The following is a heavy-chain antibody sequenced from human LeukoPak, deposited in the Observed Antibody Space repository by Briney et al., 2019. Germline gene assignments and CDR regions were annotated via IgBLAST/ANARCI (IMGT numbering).Heavy chain of an antibody. CDR2: ISGSGGST. V-gene: IGHV3-23*01. CDR3: AKDISDIVATDNAFDI. D-gene: IGHD5-12*01. CDR1: GFTFSSYG. J-gene: IGHJ3*02. Sequence: PGGSLRLSCAASGFTFSSYGMSWVRQAPGKGLEWVSAISGSGGSTYYADSVKGRFTISRDNSKNTLYLQMNSLRAEDTAVYYCAKDISDIVATDNAFDIWGQGTMVTVSS.